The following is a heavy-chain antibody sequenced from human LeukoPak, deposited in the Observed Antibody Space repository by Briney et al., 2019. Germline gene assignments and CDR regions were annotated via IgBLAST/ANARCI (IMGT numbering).Heavy chain of an antibody. J-gene: IGHJ4*02. CDR1: GGTFSSYA. Sequence: GASVKVSCKASGGTFSSYAISWVRQAPGQGLEWMGGIIPIFGTANYAQKFQGRVTITTDESTSTAYMELSSLRSEDTAVCYCARENSLFYFDYWGQGTLVTVSS. CDR2: IIPIFGTA. V-gene: IGHV1-69*05. CDR3: ARENSLFYFDY. D-gene: IGHD2/OR15-2a*01.